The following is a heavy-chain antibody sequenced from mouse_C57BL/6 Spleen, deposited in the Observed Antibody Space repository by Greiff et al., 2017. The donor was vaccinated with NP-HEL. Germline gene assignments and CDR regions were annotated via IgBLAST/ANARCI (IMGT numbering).Heavy chain of an antibody. CDR2: IYPGDGDT. Sequence: QVQLQQSGPELVKPGASVKISCKASGYAFSSSWMNWVKQRPGKGLEWIGRIYPGDGDTNYIGKFKGKATLTADKSSSTAYMQLSSLTSEDSAVYFCARMKIYYYYFDYWGQGTTLTVSS. CDR3: ARMKIYYYYFDY. J-gene: IGHJ2*01. CDR1: GYAFSSSW. D-gene: IGHD1-1*01. V-gene: IGHV1-82*01.